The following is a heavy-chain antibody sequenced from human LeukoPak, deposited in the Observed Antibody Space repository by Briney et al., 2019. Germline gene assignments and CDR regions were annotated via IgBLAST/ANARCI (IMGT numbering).Heavy chain of an antibody. CDR1: GFTFDDYA. CDR3: AKADYDSSGYDY. Sequence: GGSLRLSCAASGFTFDDYAMHWVRQAPGKGLEWVSGISWNSGSIGYADSVKGRFTISRDNAKNSLYLQMNSLRAEDTAVYYCAKADYDSSGYDYWGQGTLVTVSS. D-gene: IGHD3-22*01. J-gene: IGHJ4*02. CDR2: ISWNSGSI. V-gene: IGHV3-9*01.